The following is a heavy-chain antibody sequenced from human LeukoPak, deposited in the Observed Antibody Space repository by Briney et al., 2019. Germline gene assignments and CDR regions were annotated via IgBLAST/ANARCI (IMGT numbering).Heavy chain of an antibody. CDR1: GFTFSSYA. D-gene: IGHD3-22*01. V-gene: IGHV3-48*02. CDR2: ISSSSSTI. J-gene: IGHJ3*02. Sequence: GGSLRLSCAASGFTFSSYAMSWVRQAPGKGLEWVSYISSSSSTIYYADSVKGRFTISRDNAKNSLYLQMNSLRDEDTAVYYCARDVDYYDSSGYSHDAFDIWGQGTMVTVSS. CDR3: ARDVDYYDSSGYSHDAFDI.